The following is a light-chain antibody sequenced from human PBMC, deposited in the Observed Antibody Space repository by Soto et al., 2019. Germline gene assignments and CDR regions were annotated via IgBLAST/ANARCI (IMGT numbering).Light chain of an antibody. CDR2: YDD. J-gene: IGLJ3*02. V-gene: IGLV1-36*01. CDR3: GAWDDTLNGWV. CDR1: TSNIGKNT. Sequence: QLVLTQPPSVSAGPGQRVTISCSGSTSNIGKNTVNWYQQLPGEAPKLFIYYDDLLASGVSDRFSGSKSGTSASLAISGLQSEDEADYYCGAWDDTLNGWVFGGGTKLTVL.